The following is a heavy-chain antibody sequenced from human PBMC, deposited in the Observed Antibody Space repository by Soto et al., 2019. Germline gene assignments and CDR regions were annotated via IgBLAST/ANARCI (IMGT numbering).Heavy chain of an antibody. V-gene: IGHV1-2*04. CDR3: ARGLGSLGRYYYYGMDV. J-gene: IGHJ6*02. Sequence: ASVKVSCKASGYTFTGYYMHWVRQAPGQGLEWMGWINPNSGGTNYAQKFQGWVTMTRDTSISTAYMELSRLRSDDTAVYYCARGLGSLGRYYYYGMDVWGQGTTATVSS. D-gene: IGHD3-10*01. CDR2: INPNSGGT. CDR1: GYTFTGYY.